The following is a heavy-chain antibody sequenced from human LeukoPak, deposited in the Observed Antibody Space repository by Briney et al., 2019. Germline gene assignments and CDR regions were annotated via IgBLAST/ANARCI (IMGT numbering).Heavy chain of an antibody. CDR1: GXTFRSYS. D-gene: IGHD2-2*01. CDR3: ATRASDSYCRSTTCYHYYGMDV. CDR2: ISSSSTTI. J-gene: IGHJ6*02. Sequence: GGSLRLSCAGSGXTFRSYSMNWVRQAPGKGLEWVSYISSSSTTIYYADSVKGRFTISRDNAKNSLCLQMNSLRDEDTAVYYCATRASDSYCRSTTCYHYYGMDVWGQGTTVTVSS. V-gene: IGHV3-48*02.